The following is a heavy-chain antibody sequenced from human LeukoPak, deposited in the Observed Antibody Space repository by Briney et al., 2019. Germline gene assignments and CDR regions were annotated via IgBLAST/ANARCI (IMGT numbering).Heavy chain of an antibody. CDR2: IWYDGSNK. CDR1: GFTFSSYG. Sequence: PGRSLRLSCAASGFTFSSYGMHWVRQAPGKGLEWVAVIWYDGSNKYYADSVKGRFTISRDNSKNTLYLQMNSLRAEDTAVYYCARDRVPLLEHYDSSGFDWGQGTLVTVSS. V-gene: IGHV3-33*01. CDR3: ARDRVPLLEHYDSSGFD. J-gene: IGHJ4*02. D-gene: IGHD3-22*01.